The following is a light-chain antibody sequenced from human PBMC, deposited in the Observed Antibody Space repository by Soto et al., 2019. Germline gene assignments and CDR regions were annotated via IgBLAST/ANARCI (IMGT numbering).Light chain of an antibody. Sequence: IEMTQSPATLSVSKRERATLHCRASQSLSSNLAWYQQKPGQAPRLLIYGASTRATGIPARFSGSGSGTDFTLTISSLEPEDFAVYYCQPYNNWPLTFCGGTIVDIK. CDR1: QSLSSN. J-gene: IGKJ4*01. CDR2: GAS. CDR3: QPYNNWPLT. V-gene: IGKV3-15*01.